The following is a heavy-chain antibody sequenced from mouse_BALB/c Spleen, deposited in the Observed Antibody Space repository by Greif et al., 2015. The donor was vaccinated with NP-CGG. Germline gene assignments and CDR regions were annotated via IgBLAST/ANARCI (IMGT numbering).Heavy chain of an antibody. J-gene: IGHJ4*01. CDR3: ARQNYYGSYAMDY. Sequence: VKLVESGPGLVAPSQSLSITCTISGFSLTSYGVHWVRQPPGKGLEWLVVIWSDGSTTYNSALKSRLSISKDNSKSQVFLKMNSPQTDDTAMYYCARQNYYGSYAMDYWGQGTSVTVSS. CDR2: IWSDGST. D-gene: IGHD1-2*01. CDR1: GFSLTSYG. V-gene: IGHV2-6-1*01.